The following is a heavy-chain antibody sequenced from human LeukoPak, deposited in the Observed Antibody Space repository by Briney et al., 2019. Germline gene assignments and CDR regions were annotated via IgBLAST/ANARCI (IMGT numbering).Heavy chain of an antibody. V-gene: IGHV1-69*05. Sequence: SVKVSCKASGGTFGSYAISWVRQAPGQGLEWMGGIIPIFGTANYAQKFQGRVTITTDESTSTAYMELSSLRSEDTAVYYCAGWDTAMVPPRYYYYYYMDVWGKGTTVTVSS. J-gene: IGHJ6*03. CDR2: IIPIFGTA. D-gene: IGHD5-18*01. CDR1: GGTFGSYA. CDR3: AGWDTAMVPPRYYYYYYMDV.